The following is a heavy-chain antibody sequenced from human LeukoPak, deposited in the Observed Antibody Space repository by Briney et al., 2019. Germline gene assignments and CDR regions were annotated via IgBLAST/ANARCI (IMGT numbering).Heavy chain of an antibody. Sequence: GGSLRLSCAASGFTFSGSAMHWVRQASGKGLEWVGRIRSKANSYATAYAASVKGRFTISRDDSKNTAYLQMNSLKTEDTAVYYCTIRLGYRSSTSCYQFDYWGQGTLVTVSS. CDR1: GFTFSGSA. J-gene: IGHJ4*02. V-gene: IGHV3-73*01. CDR2: IRSKANSYAT. CDR3: TIRLGYRSSTSCYQFDY. D-gene: IGHD2-2*01.